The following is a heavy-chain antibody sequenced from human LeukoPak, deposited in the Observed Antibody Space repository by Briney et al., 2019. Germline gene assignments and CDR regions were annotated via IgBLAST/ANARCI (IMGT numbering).Heavy chain of an antibody. CDR2: ISSSSSYI. CDR1: GFTFSSYS. CDR3: ARDTLVYGDSPDAFDI. D-gene: IGHD4-17*01. V-gene: IGHV3-21*01. Sequence: PGGSLRLSCAASGFTFSSYSMNWVRQAPGKGLEWVSSISSSSSYIYYADSVKGRFTISRDNAENSLYLQMNSLRDEDTAVYYCARDTLVYGDSPDAFDIWGQGTMVTVSS. J-gene: IGHJ3*02.